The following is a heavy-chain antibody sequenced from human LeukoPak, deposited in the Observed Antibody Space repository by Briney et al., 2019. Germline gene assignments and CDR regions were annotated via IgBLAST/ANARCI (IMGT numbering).Heavy chain of an antibody. D-gene: IGHD3-10*01. CDR2: ISGSGGST. CDR3: AKDLTRAPIMVRGVNWFDP. CDR1: GFTVSSNY. V-gene: IGHV3-23*01. Sequence: GGSLRLSCAASGFTVSSNYMSWVRQAPGKGLEWVSAISGSGGSTYYADSVKGRFTISRDNSKNTLYLQMNSLRAEDTAVYYCAKDLTRAPIMVRGVNWFDPWGQGTLVTVSS. J-gene: IGHJ5*02.